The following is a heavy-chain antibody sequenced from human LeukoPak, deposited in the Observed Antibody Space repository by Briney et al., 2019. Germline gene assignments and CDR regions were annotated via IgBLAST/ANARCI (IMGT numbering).Heavy chain of an antibody. Sequence: GGSLRLSCAASGFTFSSYAMNWVRQAPGKGLEWVSTISGTTGSTYYADSVKGRFTISRNNSKNTLYLQMNILRADDTAVYYCAEDTFDYLRYYFDYWGQGTLVTVSS. CDR2: ISGTTGST. CDR1: GFTFSSYA. CDR3: AEDTFDYLRYYFDY. D-gene: IGHD3-9*01. J-gene: IGHJ4*02. V-gene: IGHV3-23*01.